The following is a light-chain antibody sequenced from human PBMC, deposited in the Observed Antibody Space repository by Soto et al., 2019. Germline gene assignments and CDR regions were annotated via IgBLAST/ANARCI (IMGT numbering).Light chain of an antibody. CDR3: ILYTSENTYV. J-gene: IGLJ1*01. CDR1: STDFVSYNR. CDR2: EAS. Sequence: QSALTQPPSVSGSPGQSVTISCTGTSTDFVSYNRVSWYQQPPGTAPKLIIYEASNRPSGVPDRFSGSKSGNTASLTISGLQAADEAHYYCILYTSENTYVFGTGTKVTV. V-gene: IGLV2-18*01.